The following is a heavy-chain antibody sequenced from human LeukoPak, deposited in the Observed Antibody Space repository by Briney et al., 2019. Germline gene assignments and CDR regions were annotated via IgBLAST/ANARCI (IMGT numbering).Heavy chain of an antibody. J-gene: IGHJ4*02. V-gene: IGHV1-18*01. CDR2: ISAYNGNT. CDR3: VLVIPDY. D-gene: IGHD3-22*01. Sequence: ASVKVSCKASGYTFTSYGISWVRQAPGQGLEWMGWISAYNGNTNYAQKLQGRVTMTRNTSISTAYMELSSLRSEDTAVYYCVLVIPDYWGQGTLVTVSS. CDR1: GYTFTSYG.